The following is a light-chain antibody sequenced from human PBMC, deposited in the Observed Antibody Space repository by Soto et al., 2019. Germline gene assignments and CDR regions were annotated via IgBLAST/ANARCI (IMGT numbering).Light chain of an antibody. Sequence: EIVLTQSPGTLSSSPGERATLPCRASQSVSSNYLAWYQQKPGQAPRLLIYGASTRATGIPDRFSGSGSGTDFTLTXNKLEPEEFAVYYCHQYGRSXGLLTFGPGXKXXI. J-gene: IGKJ3*01. V-gene: IGKV3-20*01. CDR1: QSVSSNY. CDR3: HQYGRSXGLLT. CDR2: GAS.